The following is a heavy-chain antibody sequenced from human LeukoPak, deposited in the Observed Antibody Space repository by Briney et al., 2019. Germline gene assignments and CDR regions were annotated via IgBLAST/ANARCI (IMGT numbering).Heavy chain of an antibody. J-gene: IGHJ4*02. D-gene: IGHD3-10*01. Sequence: GESLRLSCAASGFTSSSFAMHWVRQAPGKGLEWVAVISFDGSKKQYVDSVKGRFSFSRDHSKNTLYLQMNSLRAEDTAVYYCARDQGTYGPLDYWGQGTLVTVSS. CDR3: ARDQGTYGPLDY. CDR1: GFTSSSFA. CDR2: ISFDGSKK. V-gene: IGHV3-30*04.